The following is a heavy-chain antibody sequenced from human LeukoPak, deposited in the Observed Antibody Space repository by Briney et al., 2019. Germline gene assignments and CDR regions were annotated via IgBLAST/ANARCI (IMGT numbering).Heavy chain of an antibody. CDR1: GFTFSSYG. CDR3: AKGDSYGHY. Sequence: GGSLRLSCAASGFTFSSYGMHWVRQAPGKGLEWVAVVSYDGSNKYYADSVKGRFTISRDNSKNTLYLQMNSLRAEDTAVYYCAKGDSYGHYWGQGTLVTVSS. V-gene: IGHV3-30*18. CDR2: VSYDGSNK. J-gene: IGHJ4*02. D-gene: IGHD5-18*01.